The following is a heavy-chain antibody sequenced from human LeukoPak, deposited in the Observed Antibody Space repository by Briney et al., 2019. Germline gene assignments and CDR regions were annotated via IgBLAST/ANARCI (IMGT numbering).Heavy chain of an antibody. J-gene: IGHJ4*02. D-gene: IGHD4-23*01. Sequence: GGSLRLSCAASGFTFGTYVMRWVRQAPGKGLEWVSAISGSGDTTYYPDSVKGRLTISRDNSKNTLYLQMNSLRAEDTALYFCAKEGTVDYDHWGQGTLVTVFS. CDR2: ISGSGDTT. V-gene: IGHV3-23*01. CDR3: AKEGTVDYDH. CDR1: GFTFGTYV.